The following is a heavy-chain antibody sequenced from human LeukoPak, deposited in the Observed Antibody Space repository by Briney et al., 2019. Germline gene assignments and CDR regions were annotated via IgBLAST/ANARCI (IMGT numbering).Heavy chain of an antibody. CDR3: ANCIVVVPFDY. Sequence: GGSLRLSCAASGFTFSNYGMHWVRQAPGKGLEWVSGISGSGDSTYYPDSVKGRFTISRDNSKNTLYLQMNSLRAEDTAVYYCANCIVVVPFDYWGQGTLVTVSS. CDR1: GFTFSNYG. CDR2: ISGSGDST. V-gene: IGHV3-23*01. J-gene: IGHJ4*02. D-gene: IGHD3-22*01.